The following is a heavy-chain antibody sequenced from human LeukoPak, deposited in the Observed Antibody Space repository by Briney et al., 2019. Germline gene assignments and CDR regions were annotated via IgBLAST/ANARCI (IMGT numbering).Heavy chain of an antibody. Sequence: LPGGSLRLSCAASGFTFSSYAMTWVRQAPDKGLEWVSAISGSDGSTYYADSVKGRFTISRDDSQNTLHLQMNSLSAEDTAVYYCAKVETSGGANCYALDYWGQGTLVTVSS. V-gene: IGHV3-23*01. CDR3: AKVETSGGANCYALDY. CDR2: ISGSDGST. D-gene: IGHD2-2*01. CDR1: GFTFSSYA. J-gene: IGHJ4*02.